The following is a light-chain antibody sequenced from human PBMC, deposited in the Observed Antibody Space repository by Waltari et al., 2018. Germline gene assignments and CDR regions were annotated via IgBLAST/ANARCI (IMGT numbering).Light chain of an antibody. CDR3: QQYAYSPRT. CDR1: PTISSIY. CDR2: DAS. V-gene: IGKV3-20*01. Sequence: IVLTQSPGTLSLSPGERATLSCRAYPTISSIYLAWYQQKPGQAPRLLIYDASSRATGIPDRFSGSGSGTDFTLTISRLEPEDFAVYYCQQYAYSPRTFGQGTKLEIK. J-gene: IGKJ2*01.